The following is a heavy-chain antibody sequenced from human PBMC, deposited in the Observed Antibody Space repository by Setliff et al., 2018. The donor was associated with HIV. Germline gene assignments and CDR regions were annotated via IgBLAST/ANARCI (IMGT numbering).Heavy chain of an antibody. J-gene: IGHJ4*02. CDR1: GFTLSNFA. V-gene: IGHV3-53*01. CDR3: AKGGYGGAYYVAGY. CDR2: IYKAGKT. Sequence: HPGGSLRLSCTASGFTLSNFAITWVRQAPGKGLEWVTLIYKAGKTYYADFVKGRFTIARDDTKNTVSLQMTNLEPGDTAMYYCAKGGYGGAYYVAGYWGQGTKVTVSS. D-gene: IGHD5-18*01.